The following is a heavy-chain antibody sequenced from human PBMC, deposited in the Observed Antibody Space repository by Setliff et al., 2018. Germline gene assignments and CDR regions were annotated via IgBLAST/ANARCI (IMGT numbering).Heavy chain of an antibody. CDR1: GYTFTSYD. CDR2: ISAYNGNT. Sequence: GASVKVSCKASGYTFTSYDINWVRQAPGQGLEWMGWISAYNGNTNYAQKLQGRVTMTTDTSTSTAYMELRSLRSDDTAVYYCARVLFHCSSTSCYLDAFDIWGQGTMVTVSS. V-gene: IGHV1-18*01. D-gene: IGHD2-2*01. CDR3: ARVLFHCSSTSCYLDAFDI. J-gene: IGHJ3*02.